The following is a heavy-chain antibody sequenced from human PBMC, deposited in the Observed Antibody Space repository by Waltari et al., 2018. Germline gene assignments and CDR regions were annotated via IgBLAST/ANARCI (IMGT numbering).Heavy chain of an antibody. V-gene: IGHV3-30*18. Sequence: QVQLVESGGGVVQAGRSLRLSCAASGFTFSSYGMHRVRPAPGQGLELVAVIWYDGSNKYYADSVKGRFTISRDNSKNTLYLQMNSLRAEDTAMYYCAKERSGAAAGTGFDYWGQGTLVTVSS. CDR1: GFTFSSYG. CDR2: IWYDGSNK. D-gene: IGHD6-13*01. CDR3: AKERSGAAAGTGFDY. J-gene: IGHJ4*02.